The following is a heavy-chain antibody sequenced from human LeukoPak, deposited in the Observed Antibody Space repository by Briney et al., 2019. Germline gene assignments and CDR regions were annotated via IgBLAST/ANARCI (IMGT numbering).Heavy chain of an antibody. CDR1: GFTFSSYS. CDR3: ARDQSYYDSSGYYYHDAFDI. D-gene: IGHD3-22*01. CDR2: ISSSSSYI. Sequence: GGSLRLSCAASGFTFSSYSMNWVRQAPGKGLGWVSSISSSSSYIYYADSVKGRFTISRDNAKNSLYLQMNSLRAEDTAVYYCARDQSYYDSSGYYYHDAFDIWGQGTMVTVSS. J-gene: IGHJ3*02. V-gene: IGHV3-21*01.